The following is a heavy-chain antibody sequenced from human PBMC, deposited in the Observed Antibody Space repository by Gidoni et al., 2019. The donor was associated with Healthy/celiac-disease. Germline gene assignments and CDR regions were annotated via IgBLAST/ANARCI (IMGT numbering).Heavy chain of an antibody. D-gene: IGHD6-13*01. CDR2: IYTSGST. CDR3: AREEGSGSSSSLDY. V-gene: IGHV4-61*02. J-gene: IGHJ4*02. CDR1: GGSISSGSYY. Sequence: QVQLQESGPGLVKPSQTLSLTCPVSGGSISSGSYYWSWIRQPAGKGLEWIGRIYTSGSTNYNPSLKSRVTMSVDTSKNQFSLKLSSVTAADTAVYYCAREEGSGSSSSLDYWGQGTLVTVSS.